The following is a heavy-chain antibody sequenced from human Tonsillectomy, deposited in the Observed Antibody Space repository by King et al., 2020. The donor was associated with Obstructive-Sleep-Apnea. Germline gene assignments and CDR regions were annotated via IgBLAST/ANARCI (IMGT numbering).Heavy chain of an antibody. D-gene: IGHD1-26*01. CDR1: GGSISSYY. J-gene: IGHJ4*02. Sequence: QLQESGPGLVKPSETLSLTCTVSGGSISSYYWSWIRQPPGKGLEWIWYIYYSGSTNYNPSLKSRVTISVDTSKNQFSLKLSSVTAADTAVYYCARDENIVGAPGYFDYWGQGTLVTVSS. CDR2: IYYSGST. V-gene: IGHV4-59*01. CDR3: ARDENIVGAPGYFDY.